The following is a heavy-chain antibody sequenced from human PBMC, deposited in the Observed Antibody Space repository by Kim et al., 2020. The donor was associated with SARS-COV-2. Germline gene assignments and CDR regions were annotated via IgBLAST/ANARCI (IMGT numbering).Heavy chain of an antibody. CDR3: ARDPPPAVVRPVHYGMDV. D-gene: IGHD2-21*01. CDR2: IKQDGSEK. J-gene: IGHJ6*02. V-gene: IGHV3-7*03. CDR1: GFTFSSYW. Sequence: GGSLRLSCAASGFTFSSYWMSWVRQAPGKGLEWVANIKQDGSEKYYVDSVKGRFTISRDNAKNSLYLQMNSLRAEDTAVYYCARDPPPAVVRPVHYGMDVWGQGTTVTVSS.